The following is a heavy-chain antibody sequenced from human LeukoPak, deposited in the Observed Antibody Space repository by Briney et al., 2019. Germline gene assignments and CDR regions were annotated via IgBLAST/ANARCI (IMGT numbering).Heavy chain of an antibody. V-gene: IGHV3-23*01. J-gene: IGHJ4*02. CDR1: GFTFSSYA. CDR3: AKKGLASAGRPPYFDY. D-gene: IGHD6-13*01. Sequence: GGSLRLSCAASGFTFSSYAMNWVRQAPGQGLEWVSALSGTGGSTYYADSVKGRFTISRDNSRNTLYLQMNSLRVEDTAVYYCAKKGLASAGRPPYFDYWGQGALVTVSS. CDR2: LSGTGGST.